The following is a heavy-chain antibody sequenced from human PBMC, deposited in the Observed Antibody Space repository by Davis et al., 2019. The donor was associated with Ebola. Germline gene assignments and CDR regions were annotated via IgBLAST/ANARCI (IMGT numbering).Heavy chain of an antibody. J-gene: IGHJ4*02. Sequence: GGSLRLSCKGSGYSFTSYWISWVRQAPGQGLEWMGWISAYNGNTNYAQKLQGRVTMTTDTSTSTAYMELRSLRSDDTAVYYCARGLDMGDCFDYWGQGTLVTVSS. CDR1: GYSFTSYW. CDR2: ISAYNGNT. CDR3: ARGLDMGDCFDY. D-gene: IGHD2-2*03. V-gene: IGHV1-18*04.